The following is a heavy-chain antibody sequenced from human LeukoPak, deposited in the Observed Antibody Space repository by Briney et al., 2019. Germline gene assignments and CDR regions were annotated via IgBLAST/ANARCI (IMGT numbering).Heavy chain of an antibody. J-gene: IGHJ6*03. CDR3: AKSWNDYYYYYMDV. CDR1: GFTFSSYG. Sequence: GGSLRLSCAASGFTFSSYGMHWVRQAPGKGLEWVAFIRYDGSNKYYADSVKGRFTISRDNSKNTLYLQMNSLRAEDTAVYYCAKSWNDYYYYYMDVWGKGTAVTVSS. D-gene: IGHD1-1*01. CDR2: IRYDGSNK. V-gene: IGHV3-30*02.